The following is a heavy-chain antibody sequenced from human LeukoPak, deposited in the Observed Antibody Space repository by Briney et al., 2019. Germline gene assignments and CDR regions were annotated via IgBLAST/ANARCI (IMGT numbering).Heavy chain of an antibody. D-gene: IGHD2-21*02. CDR2: IYYSRST. CDR3: ARGIVVVTAIYFDY. J-gene: IGHJ4*02. V-gene: IGHV4-39*07. Sequence: SETLSLTCTVSGGSISSSSYYWGWIRQPPGKGLEWIGSIYYSRSTYYNPSLKSRVTISVDTSKNQFSLKLSSVTAADTAVYYCARGIVVVTAIYFDYWGQGTLVTVSS. CDR1: GGSISSSSYY.